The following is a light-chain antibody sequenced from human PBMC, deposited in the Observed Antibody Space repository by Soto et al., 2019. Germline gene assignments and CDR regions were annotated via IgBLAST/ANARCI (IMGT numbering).Light chain of an antibody. CDR3: QLYNSYVDA. Sequence: DIQMTQSPAILSVSAGERVTLTCRASQSISSWLARYQQKPGKAPRLLIYRASTRKSGIPSRFSGSGSGTEFTLTISSLQPDDFAAYYCQLYNSYVDAFGEGTKVDIK. J-gene: IGKJ1*01. CDR2: RAS. CDR1: QSISSW. V-gene: IGKV1-5*03.